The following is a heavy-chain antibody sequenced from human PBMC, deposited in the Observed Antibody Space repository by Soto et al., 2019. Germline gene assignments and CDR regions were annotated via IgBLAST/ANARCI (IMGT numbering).Heavy chain of an antibody. V-gene: IGHV1-2*04. CDR2: INPNSGGT. CDR3: ARGYCSGGSCGDFDY. D-gene: IGHD2-15*01. J-gene: IGHJ4*02. Sequence: ASVKVTCKASGYTFTGCYMRWVRQAPGQGLEWMGWINPNSGGTNYAQKFQGWVTMTRDTSISTAYMELSRLRSDDTAVYYCARGYCSGGSCGDFDYWGQGTLVTVSS. CDR1: GYTFTGCY.